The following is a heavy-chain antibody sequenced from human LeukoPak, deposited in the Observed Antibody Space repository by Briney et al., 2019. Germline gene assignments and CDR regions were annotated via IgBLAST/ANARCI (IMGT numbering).Heavy chain of an antibody. D-gene: IGHD3-16*01. Sequence: ASVKVSCKASGYTFTGYYMHLVRQAPGQGLEWMGWINPNRGGTNYAQKFQGRVTMTRDTSISTAYMELSRLRSDDTAVYYCARERTFCAFDIWGQGTMVTVSS. CDR2: INPNRGGT. CDR3: ARERTFCAFDI. J-gene: IGHJ3*02. V-gene: IGHV1-2*02. CDR1: GYTFTGYY.